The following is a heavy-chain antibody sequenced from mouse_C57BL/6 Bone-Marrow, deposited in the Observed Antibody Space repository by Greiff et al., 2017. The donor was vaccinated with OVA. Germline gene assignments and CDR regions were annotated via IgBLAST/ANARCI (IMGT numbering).Heavy chain of an antibody. V-gene: IGHV5-6*01. J-gene: IGHJ1*03. D-gene: IGHD1-1*01. CDR3: ARGNGYGSTWYVDV. CDR2: ISSGGSYT. CDR1: GFTFSSYG. Sequence: EVHLVESGGDLVKPGGSLKLSCAASGFTFSSYGMSWVRQTPDKRLEWVATISSGGSYTYYPDSVKGRFTISRDNAKNTLYLQMSSLKSEDTAMYYCARGNGYGSTWYVDVWGRGTTVTVSS.